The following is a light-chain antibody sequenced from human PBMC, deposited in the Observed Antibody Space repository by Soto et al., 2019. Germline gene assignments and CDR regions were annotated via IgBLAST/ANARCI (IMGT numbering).Light chain of an antibody. CDR3: QHYGGMWT. Sequence: DIQMTQSPSTLSAYVGDRVTITCRASQSITNRLAWYQQKPGEAPKVLIYDASNLESGVPSRFSGRGFGTEFILTISSLQPDDVAMYWCQHYGGMWTFAQGTRVEMK. CDR2: DAS. CDR1: QSITNR. V-gene: IGKV1-5*01. J-gene: IGKJ1*01.